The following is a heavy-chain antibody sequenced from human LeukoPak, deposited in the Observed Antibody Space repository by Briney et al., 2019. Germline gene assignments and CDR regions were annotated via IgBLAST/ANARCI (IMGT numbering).Heavy chain of an antibody. CDR3: ARSRSWIYFDY. J-gene: IGHJ4*02. V-gene: IGHV1-46*01. CDR1: GYTFTSYY. D-gene: IGHD6-13*01. CDR2: INPSGGST. Sequence: ASVKVSCKASGYTFTSYYMHWVRQAPGQGLEWMGIINPSGGSTSYAQKFQGRVTMTRDMSTSIVYMELSSLRSEDTAVYYCARSRSWIYFDYWGQGTLVTVSS.